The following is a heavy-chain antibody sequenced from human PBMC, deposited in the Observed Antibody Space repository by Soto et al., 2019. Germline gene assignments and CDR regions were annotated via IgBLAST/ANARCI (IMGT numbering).Heavy chain of an antibody. V-gene: IGHV3-48*02. CDR2: ISSGSDTI. CDR1: GFTFSDYG. D-gene: IGHD1-26*01. CDR3: ARVSKTWEDDY. Sequence: EVQLVESGGGLVQPGGSLRLSCSVSGFTFSDYGVNWVRQAPGKGLEWISYISSGSDTIYYAESVQGRFTISRDDAKNSLFLQMNNLRNEATAVYYCARVSKTWEDDYWGHGTLVTVSS. J-gene: IGHJ4*01.